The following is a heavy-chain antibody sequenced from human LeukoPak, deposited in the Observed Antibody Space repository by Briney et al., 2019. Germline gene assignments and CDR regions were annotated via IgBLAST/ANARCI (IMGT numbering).Heavy chain of an antibody. V-gene: IGHV3-30*02. J-gene: IGHJ4*02. CDR1: GFDFSGFG. CDR2: IRKDGNDK. Sequence: GGSLRLSCVASGFDFSGFGMHWVRRAPGKGLEWVTFIRKDGNDKWYANSVKGRFTSSRDNSKNTLYLQMNSLGPEDTAVYYCANGYCIGGSCCPFDYWGRGTLVTVSS. CDR3: ANGYCIGGSCCPFDY. D-gene: IGHD2-15*01.